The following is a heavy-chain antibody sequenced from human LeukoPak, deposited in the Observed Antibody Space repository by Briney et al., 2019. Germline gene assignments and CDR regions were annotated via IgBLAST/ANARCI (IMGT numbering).Heavy chain of an antibody. J-gene: IGHJ4*02. V-gene: IGHV1-2*02. CDR3: ARVYDFWSGYLYYFDY. D-gene: IGHD3-3*01. CDR2: INPNSGGT. CDR1: GYTFTGYY. Sequence: ASVKVSCKASGYTFTGYYMHWVRQAPGQGLEWMGWINPNSGGTNYAQKFQGRVTMTRDTSISTAYMELSRLRSDDTAVYYCARVYDFWSGYLYYFDYWGQGTLVTVSS.